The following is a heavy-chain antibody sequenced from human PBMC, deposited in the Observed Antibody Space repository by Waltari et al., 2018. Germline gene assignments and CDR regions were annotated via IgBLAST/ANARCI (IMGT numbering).Heavy chain of an antibody. CDR1: GGSIRSSSYY. CDR2: IYYSGRT. CDR3: ARQRYFDWLFDY. Sequence: QLQLQESGPGLVKPSETLSLTCTVSGGSIRSSSYYWGWISQPPGKGLEWIGSIYYSGRTYYNPALKSRVTISVDTSKNHFALKLTSVTAADTALYYCARQRYFDWLFDYWGQGTLVTVSS. V-gene: IGHV4-39*01. D-gene: IGHD3-9*01. J-gene: IGHJ4*02.